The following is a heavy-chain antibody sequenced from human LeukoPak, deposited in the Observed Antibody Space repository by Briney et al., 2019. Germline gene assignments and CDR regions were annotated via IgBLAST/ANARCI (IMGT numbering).Heavy chain of an antibody. Sequence: GGSLRLSCAASGFTFSSYEMNWVRQAPGKGLEWVSYISSSGSTIYYADSVKGRFTISRDNAKNSLYLQMNSLRAADTAVYYCARSGPLAYCGGDCYDYWGQGTLVTVSS. CDR1: GFTFSSYE. CDR3: ARSGPLAYCGGDCYDY. V-gene: IGHV3-48*03. J-gene: IGHJ4*02. CDR2: ISSSGSTI. D-gene: IGHD2-21*01.